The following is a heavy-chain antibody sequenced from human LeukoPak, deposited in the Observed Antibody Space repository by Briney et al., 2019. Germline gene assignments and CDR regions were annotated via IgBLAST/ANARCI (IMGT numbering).Heavy chain of an antibody. J-gene: IGHJ4*02. CDR2: INWNGGST. D-gene: IGHD2-2*01. CDR3: ARDPLGYCSSTSCFDYFDY. CDR1: GFTSDDYG. Sequence: PGRTLRLSCAASGFTSDDYGMSWVRHARGKGLEWVSGINWNGGSTGYADSVKGRFTISRDNAKNSLYLQMNSLRAEDTALYYCARDPLGYCSSTSCFDYFDYWGQGTLVTVSS. V-gene: IGHV3-20*04.